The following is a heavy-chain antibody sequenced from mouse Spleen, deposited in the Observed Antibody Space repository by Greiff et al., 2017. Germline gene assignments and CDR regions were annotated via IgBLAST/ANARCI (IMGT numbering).Heavy chain of an antibody. CDR3: ARRDLLWPWFAY. CDR2: INPNNGGT. Sequence: EVQLQQSGPELVKPGASVKIPCKASGYTFTDYNMDWVKQSHGKSLEWIADINPNNGGTIYNQKFKGKATLTVDKSSSTAYMELRSLTSEDTAVYYCARRDLLWPWFAYWGQGTLVTVSA. CDR1: GYTFTDYN. D-gene: IGHD2-1*01. V-gene: IGHV1-18*01. J-gene: IGHJ3*01.